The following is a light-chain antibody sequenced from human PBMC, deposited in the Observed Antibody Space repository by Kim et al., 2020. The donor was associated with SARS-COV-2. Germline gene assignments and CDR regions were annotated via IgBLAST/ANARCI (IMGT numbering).Light chain of an antibody. CDR3: QQYNNWPWT. CDR2: GAY. Sequence: EIVMTQSPATLSVSPGERATLSCRASQSVSSNLAWYQQKPGQAPRLLVYGAYTRATGIPARFSGSGSGTEFTLTISSLQSEDFLVYYCQQYNNWPWTFGQGTKVDIK. J-gene: IGKJ1*01. CDR1: QSVSSN. V-gene: IGKV3-15*01.